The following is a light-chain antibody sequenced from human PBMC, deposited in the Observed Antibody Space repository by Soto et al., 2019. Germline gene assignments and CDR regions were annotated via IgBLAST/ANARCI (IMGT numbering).Light chain of an antibody. CDR1: SSDVGGYNY. CDR2: DVS. V-gene: IGLV2-11*01. Sequence: QSVLTQPRSVSGAPGQSVTISCTGTSSDVGGYNYVSWYQQHPGKAPKLMIYDVSKRPSGVPDRFSGSKSGNTASLTISGLQAEAGADYYFCSYAGSYTSVFGGGTKLTVL. CDR3: CSYAGSYTSV. J-gene: IGLJ2*01.